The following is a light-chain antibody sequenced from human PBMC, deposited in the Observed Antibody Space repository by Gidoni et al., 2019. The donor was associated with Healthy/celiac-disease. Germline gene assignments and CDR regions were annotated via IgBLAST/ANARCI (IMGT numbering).Light chain of an antibody. CDR1: QSISSW. Sequence: DIQMTQSPSTLSASVGDRATITCRASQSISSWLAWYQQKPGKAPKLLIYKASSLESGFPSRFSGSGSGTEFTLTISSLQPDDFATYYCQQYNSYSWTFGQGTKVEIK. CDR3: QQYNSYSWT. V-gene: IGKV1-5*03. CDR2: KAS. J-gene: IGKJ1*01.